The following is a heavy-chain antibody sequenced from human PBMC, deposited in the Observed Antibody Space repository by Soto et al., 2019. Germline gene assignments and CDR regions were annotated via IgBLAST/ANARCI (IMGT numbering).Heavy chain of an antibody. CDR3: ARLLTEGATFREDAFDL. J-gene: IGHJ3*01. Sequence: QIQLVQSGGGVKTPGASVKVSCTTSRYTFTSHGIAWVRQAPGQGLEWMGWISTFNGKTDYAQKFQGRVTMTPDTITRTVDMELRSLQSDDTAVYFCARLLTEGATFREDAFDLWGQETKVTVSS. CDR2: ISTFNGKT. V-gene: IGHV1-18*01. D-gene: IGHD1-26*01. CDR1: RYTFTSHG.